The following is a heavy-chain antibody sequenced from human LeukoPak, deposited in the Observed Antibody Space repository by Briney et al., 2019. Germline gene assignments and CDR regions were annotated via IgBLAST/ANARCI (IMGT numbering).Heavy chain of an antibody. V-gene: IGHV4-59*11. J-gene: IGHJ1*01. Sequence: PSETLSLTCTVSGGSISSHYWSWIRQPPGKGLEWIGYIYYSGSTNYNPSLKSRVTISVDTSKNQFSLKLSSVTAADTAVYYCARMGYCSSTSCYRNAAEYFQHWGQGTLVTVSS. CDR2: IYYSGST. CDR3: ARMGYCSSTSCYRNAAEYFQH. D-gene: IGHD2-2*02. CDR1: GGSISSHY.